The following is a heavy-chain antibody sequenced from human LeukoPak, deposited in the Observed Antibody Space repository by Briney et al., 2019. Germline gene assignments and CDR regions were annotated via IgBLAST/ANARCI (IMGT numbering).Heavy chain of an antibody. CDR3: AKDWDPALFDY. Sequence: PGGSLRLSCAAAGFTFSNYAMTWVRQAPGRGLEWVSSISGSGGSTYYADSVKGRFTISRDNSKNTLYLQMYSLRAEDTAVYYCAKDWDPALFDYWGQGTLVTVSS. J-gene: IGHJ4*02. D-gene: IGHD1-26*01. CDR2: ISGSGGST. CDR1: GFTFSNYA. V-gene: IGHV3-23*01.